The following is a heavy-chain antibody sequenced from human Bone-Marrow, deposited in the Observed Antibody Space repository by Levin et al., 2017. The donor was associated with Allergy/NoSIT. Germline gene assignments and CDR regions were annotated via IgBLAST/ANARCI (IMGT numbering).Heavy chain of an antibody. CDR2: IYFTWST. CDR1: GESIRSGGYY. J-gene: IGHJ4*02. Sequence: SETLSLTCPVSGESIRSGGYYWSLIRQLPGKGLEWIGFIYFTWSTYYNPSLKSRSHISVDTSKNEFALKMNRLSDADTAVYYCARSVGNGYLSNFDYWGQGTLVTVSS. V-gene: IGHV4-31*03. D-gene: IGHD3-22*01. CDR3: ARSVGNGYLSNFDY.